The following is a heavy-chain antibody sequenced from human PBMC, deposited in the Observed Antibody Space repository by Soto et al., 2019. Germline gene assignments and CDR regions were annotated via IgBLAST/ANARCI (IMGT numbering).Heavy chain of an antibody. D-gene: IGHD1-20*01. CDR2: IYYSGST. J-gene: IGHJ4*02. CDR1: GGSISSGDYY. V-gene: IGHV4-30-4*01. CDR3: ARSITGTTTYDY. Sequence: PSETLSLTCTVSGGSISSGDYYWSWIRQPPGKGLEWIGYIYYSGSTYYNPSLKSRVTISVDTSKIQFSLKLSSVTAADTAVYYCARSITGTTTYDYWGQGTLVTVSS.